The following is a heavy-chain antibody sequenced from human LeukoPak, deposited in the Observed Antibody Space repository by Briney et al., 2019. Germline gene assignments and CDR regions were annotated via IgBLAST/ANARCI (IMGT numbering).Heavy chain of an antibody. V-gene: IGHV4-34*01. J-gene: IGHJ5*02. CDR1: GGSFSGYY. D-gene: IGHD2-2*02. Sequence: SETLSLTSAVYGGSFSGYYWSWIRQPPGKGLEWIGEINHSGSTNYNPSLKSRVTISVDTSKNQFSLKLSSVTAADTAVYYCARGLPAAIRYNWFDPWGQGTLVTVSS. CDR2: INHSGST. CDR3: ARGLPAAIRYNWFDP.